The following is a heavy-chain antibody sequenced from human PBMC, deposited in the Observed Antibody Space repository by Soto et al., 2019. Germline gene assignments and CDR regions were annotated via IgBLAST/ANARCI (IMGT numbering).Heavy chain of an antibody. Sequence: SQTLSLTCAISGDSVSSNSAAWNWIRQSTSRGLEWLGRTYYRSKWYNDYAVSVKRRITINQDTSKNQFSLQLNSVTPEDTAVYYCARVNWNLGYYGMDVWGQGTTVTVSS. D-gene: IGHD1-7*01. CDR3: ARVNWNLGYYGMDV. V-gene: IGHV6-1*01. J-gene: IGHJ6*02. CDR1: GDSVSSNSAA. CDR2: TYYRSKWYN.